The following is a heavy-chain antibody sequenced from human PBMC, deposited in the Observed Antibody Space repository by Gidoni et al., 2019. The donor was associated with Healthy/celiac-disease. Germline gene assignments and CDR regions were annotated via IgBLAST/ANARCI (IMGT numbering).Heavy chain of an antibody. Sequence: QLQLQESGPGLVKTSETLSLTCTVSGGSISSSSYYWGWIRQPPGKGLEWIGSIYYSGSTYYNPSLKSRVTISVDTSKNQFSLKLSSVTAADTAVYYCATPGSDSSGYYATFDYWGQGTLVTVSS. V-gene: IGHV4-39*01. J-gene: IGHJ4*02. D-gene: IGHD3-22*01. CDR1: GGSISSSSYY. CDR2: IYYSGST. CDR3: ATPGSDSSGYYATFDY.